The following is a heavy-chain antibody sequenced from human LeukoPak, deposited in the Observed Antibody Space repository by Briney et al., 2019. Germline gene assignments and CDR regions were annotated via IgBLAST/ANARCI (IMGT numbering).Heavy chain of an antibody. CDR2: ISGSGGST. CDR1: GCTFSSYA. J-gene: IGHJ6*03. Sequence: PGGSLRLSCAASGCTFSSYAMSWVRQAPGKGLEWVSAISGSGGSTYYADSVKGRFTISRDNSKNTLYLQMNSLRTEDTAVYYCAKGGGYVTYYYMDVWGKGTTVTVSS. D-gene: IGHD5-12*01. CDR3: AKGGGYVTYYYMDV. V-gene: IGHV3-23*01.